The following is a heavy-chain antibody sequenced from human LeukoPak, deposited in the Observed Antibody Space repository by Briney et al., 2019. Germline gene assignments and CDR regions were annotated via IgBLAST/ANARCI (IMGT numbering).Heavy chain of an antibody. CDR2: ISGSGGSA. Sequence: GGSLRLSCAASGFTFSSNAMSWVRQAPGKGLEWVSAISGSGGSAYCADSVKGRFTISRDNSKNTLYLQMNSLRAEDAAVYYCAKGMVAAPFDYWGQGTLVTVSS. D-gene: IGHD2-15*01. V-gene: IGHV3-23*01. CDR3: AKGMVAAPFDY. J-gene: IGHJ4*02. CDR1: GFTFSSNA.